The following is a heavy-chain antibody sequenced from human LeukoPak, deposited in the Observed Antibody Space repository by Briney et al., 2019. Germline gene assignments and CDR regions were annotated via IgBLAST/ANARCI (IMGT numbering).Heavy chain of an antibody. J-gene: IGHJ5*02. CDR1: GFTFSNYA. D-gene: IGHD2-15*01. CDR3: AKGRAFVVVVAATPDWFDP. CDR2: ISGSGDST. V-gene: IGHV3-23*01. Sequence: GGSLRLSCAASGFTFSNYATRWVRQAPGKGLEWVSGISGSGDSTYYADSVKGRFTISRDNSKNTLYLQMNSLRAEDTAVYYCAKGRAFVVVVAATPDWFDPWGQGTLVTVSS.